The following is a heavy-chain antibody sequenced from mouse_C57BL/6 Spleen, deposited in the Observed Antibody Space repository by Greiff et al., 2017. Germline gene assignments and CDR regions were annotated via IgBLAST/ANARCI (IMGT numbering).Heavy chain of an antibody. CDR3: ARGKLGGGYYAMDY. CDR2: IYPRSGNT. CDR1: GYTFTSYG. V-gene: IGHV1-81*01. Sequence: QVQLKQSGAELARPGASVKLSCKASGYTFTSYGISWVKQRTGQGLEWIGEIYPRSGNTYYNEKFKGKATLTADKSSSTAYMELRSLTSEDSAVYFCARGKLGGGYYAMDYWGQGTSVTVSS. J-gene: IGHJ4*01.